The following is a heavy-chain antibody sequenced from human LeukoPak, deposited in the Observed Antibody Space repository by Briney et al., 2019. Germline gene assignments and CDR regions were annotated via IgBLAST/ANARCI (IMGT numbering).Heavy chain of an antibody. CDR2: FYYGGST. D-gene: IGHD1-1*01. J-gene: IGHJ5*02. CDR1: GGSISSSNYC. CDR3: TRRRAGRLYNWFDP. Sequence: SETLSLTCTVSGGSISSSNYCWDWIRQPPGRGLEWIASFYYGGSTYYNPSLKIRVTISADTSKNQVSLKLRSVTAADTALYYCTRRRAGRLYNWFDPWGQGTLVTVSS. V-gene: IGHV4-39*01.